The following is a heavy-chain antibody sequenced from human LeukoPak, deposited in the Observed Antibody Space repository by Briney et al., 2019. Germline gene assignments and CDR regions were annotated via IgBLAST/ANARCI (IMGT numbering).Heavy chain of an antibody. Sequence: GGSLRLSCAASRFTFSSYAMSWVRQAPGKGLEWVSAISGSGGSTYYADSVKGRFTISRDNSKNTLYLQMNSLRAEDTAVYYCAKVGYSSSWYHYWGQGTLVTVSS. D-gene: IGHD6-13*01. J-gene: IGHJ4*02. CDR3: AKVGYSSSWYHY. CDR1: RFTFSSYA. V-gene: IGHV3-23*01. CDR2: ISGSGGST.